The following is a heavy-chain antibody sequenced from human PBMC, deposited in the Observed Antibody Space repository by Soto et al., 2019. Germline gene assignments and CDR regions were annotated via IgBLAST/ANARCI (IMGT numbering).Heavy chain of an antibody. V-gene: IGHV3-74*01. CDR2: INSEATTT. CDR1: GFTFSKYW. Sequence: SLRLSCAASGFTFSKYWMHWVRQAPGKGLVWVSRINSEATTTSYADSVKGRFTISRDNAKNTVYLQMNSLRAEDTAVYYCARDGSQADYWGQGTLVTVSS. J-gene: IGHJ4*02. CDR3: ARDGSQADY.